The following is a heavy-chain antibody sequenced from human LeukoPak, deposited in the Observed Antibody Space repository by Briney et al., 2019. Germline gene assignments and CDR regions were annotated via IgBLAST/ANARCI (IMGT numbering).Heavy chain of an antibody. V-gene: IGHV3-23*01. Sequence: GGSLRLSCAASGFTFSSYAMGWVRQAPGKGLEWVSAISGSGGSTYYADSVKGRFTISRDNAKNTLFLQMNGLRAEDTAVYYCARVSLSSGCLSNWGQGTLVTVSS. CDR3: ARVSLSSGCLSN. D-gene: IGHD6-19*01. CDR1: GFTFSSYA. J-gene: IGHJ4*02. CDR2: ISGSGGST.